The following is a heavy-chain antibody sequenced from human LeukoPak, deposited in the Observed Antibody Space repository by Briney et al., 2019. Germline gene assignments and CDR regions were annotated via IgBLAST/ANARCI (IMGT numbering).Heavy chain of an antibody. Sequence: GGSLRLSCAASGFTFSSYSMNWVRQAPGRGLEWVSPISTSSSYIYYADSMKGRFTISRDNAKNSLYLQMNSLRAEDTAVYYCAKVSGGSGWYYFDYWGQGTLVTVSS. D-gene: IGHD6-19*01. V-gene: IGHV3-21*01. CDR1: GFTFSSYS. J-gene: IGHJ4*02. CDR3: AKVSGGSGWYYFDY. CDR2: ISTSSSYI.